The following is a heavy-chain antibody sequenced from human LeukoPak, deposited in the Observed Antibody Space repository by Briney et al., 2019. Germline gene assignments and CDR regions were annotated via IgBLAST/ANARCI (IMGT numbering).Heavy chain of an antibody. CDR1: GGSISSSSYY. CDR2: IYYSGST. J-gene: IGHJ6*03. V-gene: IGHV4-39*07. D-gene: IGHD3-22*01. Sequence: SETLSLTCTVSGGSISSSSYYWGWIRQPPGKGLEWIGSIYYSGSTYYNPSLKSRVTISVDTSKNQFSLKLSSVTAADTAVYYCARGKLVRHEITMIGSRRSGYYYMDVWGKGTTVTISS. CDR3: ARGKLVRHEITMIGSRRSGYYYMDV.